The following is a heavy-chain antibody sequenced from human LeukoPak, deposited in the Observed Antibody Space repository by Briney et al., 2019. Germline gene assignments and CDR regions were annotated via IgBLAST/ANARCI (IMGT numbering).Heavy chain of an antibody. J-gene: IGHJ4*02. Sequence: GGSLRLSCAASGFTFSSYAMSWVRQAPGKGLEWVSAISGSGGSTYYPGSVKGRFTISRENAKNSLYLQMNSLRAGDTAVYYCVRQATPHGHFDYWGQGILVTVSS. V-gene: IGHV3-23*01. CDR1: GFTFSSYA. CDR3: VRQATPHGHFDY. CDR2: ISGSGGST. D-gene: IGHD2-15*01.